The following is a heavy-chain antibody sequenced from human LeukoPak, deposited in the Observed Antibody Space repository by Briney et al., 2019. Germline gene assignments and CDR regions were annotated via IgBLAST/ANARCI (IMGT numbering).Heavy chain of an antibody. CDR2: ISSSSSTI. Sequence: GGSLRLSCAASGFIFSSYSMDWVRQAPGKGLEWVPYISSSSSTIYYADSVKGRFTISRDNAKNSLYLQVNSLRAEDTAVYYCVRDHHRRLYDSQARDTFDIWGQGTMVTVSS. J-gene: IGHJ3*02. D-gene: IGHD3-22*01. V-gene: IGHV3-48*01. CDR1: GFIFSSYS. CDR3: VRDHHRRLYDSQARDTFDI.